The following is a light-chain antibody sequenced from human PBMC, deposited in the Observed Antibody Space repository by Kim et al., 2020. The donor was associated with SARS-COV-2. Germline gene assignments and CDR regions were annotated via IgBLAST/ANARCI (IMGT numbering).Light chain of an antibody. J-gene: IGKJ2*01. CDR3: QQYNGFPYT. CDR1: QSIDSW. V-gene: IGKV1-5*03. CDR2: KAS. Sequence: DIQMTQSPSTLSASVGDRVTITCRASQSIDSWLAWYQQKPGKAPKVLIYKASSLQSGVPSRYSGSGSGTEFTLTISSLQPDDFATYYCQQYNGFPYTFGQGTKLEI.